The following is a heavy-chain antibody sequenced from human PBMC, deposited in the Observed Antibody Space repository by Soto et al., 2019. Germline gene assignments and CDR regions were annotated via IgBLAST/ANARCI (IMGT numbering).Heavy chain of an antibody. J-gene: IGHJ4*02. CDR3: ASGYSYGSDY. V-gene: IGHV3-30-3*01. CDR2: ISYDGSNK. Sequence: QVQLVESGGGVVQPGRSLRLSCAASGFTFSSYAMHWVRQAPGKGLEWVAVISYDGSNKYYADSVKGRFTISRDNSKNTLYLQMNSLRAEDTAVYYCASGYSYGSDYWGQGTLVTVSS. D-gene: IGHD5-18*01. CDR1: GFTFSSYA.